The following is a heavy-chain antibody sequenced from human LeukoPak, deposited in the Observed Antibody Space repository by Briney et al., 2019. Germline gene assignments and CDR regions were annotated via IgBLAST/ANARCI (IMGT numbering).Heavy chain of an antibody. J-gene: IGHJ4*02. V-gene: IGHV4-34*01. CDR3: ARQGYDSSGYYPGGYFDY. CDR1: GGSLSGYQ. D-gene: IGHD3-22*01. Sequence: SETLSLTCAVYGGSLSGYQWSWIRQPPGKGLEWIGEINHSGTTDYNPSLKSRVTISVDTSKNQFSLKLSSVTAADTAVYYCARQGYDSSGYYPGGYFDYWGQGTLVTVSS. CDR2: INHSGTT.